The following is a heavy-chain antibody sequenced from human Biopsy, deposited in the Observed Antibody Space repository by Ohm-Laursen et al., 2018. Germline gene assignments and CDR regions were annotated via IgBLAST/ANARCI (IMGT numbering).Heavy chain of an antibody. CDR3: AVEYYDSSGYYNPKWFNP. J-gene: IGHJ5*02. D-gene: IGHD3-22*01. CDR2: ITLSGSYV. CDR1: GFTFSNYN. V-gene: IGHV3-21*01. Sequence: SLRLSCAASGFTFSNYNMNWVRQAPGRGLEWVSSITLSGSYVYYADSVKGRFTISRDNAKSTLYLQMNSLRAEDTAFYYCAVEYYDSSGYYNPKWFNPWGQGTLVTVSS.